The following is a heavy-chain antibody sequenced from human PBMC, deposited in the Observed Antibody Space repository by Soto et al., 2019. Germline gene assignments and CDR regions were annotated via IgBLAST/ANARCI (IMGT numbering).Heavy chain of an antibody. J-gene: IGHJ6*02. CDR2: FDPEDGET. V-gene: IGHV1-24*01. CDR1: GYTLTELS. Sequence: ASVKVSCKVSGYTLTELSMHWVRQAPGKGLEWMGGFDPEDGETIYAQKFQGRVTMTEDTSTDTAYMELSSLRSEDTAMNYCFTGLLWNYSYYYCGMAVWGEGTTVTVYS. CDR3: FTGLLWNYSYYYCGMAV. D-gene: IGHD1-7*01.